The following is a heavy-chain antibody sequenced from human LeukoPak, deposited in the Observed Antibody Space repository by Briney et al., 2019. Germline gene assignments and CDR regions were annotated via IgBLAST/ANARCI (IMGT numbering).Heavy chain of an antibody. D-gene: IGHD4-17*01. CDR1: GFTFSSYS. CDR3: AREPPLYGDSLEY. Sequence: GGSLRLSCSASGFTFSSYSRNWVRQAPGKGLEGGSSISSSSSYIYYADSVKGRFTISRDNAKNSLDLQMNSLRAEATAVYYCAREPPLYGDSLEYWGQGTLVTVSS. CDR2: ISSSSSYI. V-gene: IGHV3-21*01. J-gene: IGHJ4*02.